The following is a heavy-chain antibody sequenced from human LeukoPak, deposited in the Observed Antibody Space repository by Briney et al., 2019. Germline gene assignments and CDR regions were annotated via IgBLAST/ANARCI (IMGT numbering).Heavy chain of an antibody. J-gene: IGHJ4*02. D-gene: IGHD3-10*01. CDR3: ARQQYASGNSYYLDY. Sequence: SETLSLTCTVSGGSISSFYWSWIRQPPGKGLECIGYIYYSGSTNYNPSLKSRATISVDTSKNQVSLRLSSVTAADTAVYYCARQQYASGNSYYLDYWGQGTLVTASS. V-gene: IGHV4-59*08. CDR2: IYYSGST. CDR1: GGSISSFY.